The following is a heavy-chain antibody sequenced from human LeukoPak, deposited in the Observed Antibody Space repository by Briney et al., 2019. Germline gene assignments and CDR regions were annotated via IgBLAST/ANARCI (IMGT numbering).Heavy chain of an antibody. V-gene: IGHV3-30*18. CDR1: GFTFSSYG. CDR3: AKDRGYSYGFRYFDY. CDR2: ISYDGSNK. D-gene: IGHD5-18*01. J-gene: IGHJ4*02. Sequence: PGGSLRLSCAASGFTFSSYGMHWVRQAPGKGLEWVAVISYDGSNKYYADSVKGRFTISRDNSKNTLYLQMNSLRAEDTAVYYCAKDRGYSYGFRYFDYWGQGTLVTVSS.